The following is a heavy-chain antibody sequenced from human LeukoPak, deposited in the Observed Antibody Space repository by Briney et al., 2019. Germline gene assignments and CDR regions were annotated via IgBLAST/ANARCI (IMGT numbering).Heavy chain of an antibody. Sequence: ASVKVSCKASGYTFTSYYMRWVRQAPGQGLEWMGIINPSGGSTSYAQKFQGRVTMTRDTSTSTVYMELSSLRSEDTAVYYCARTYLEWLSSHGMDVWGQGTTVTVSS. D-gene: IGHD3-3*01. J-gene: IGHJ6*02. CDR1: GYTFTSYY. CDR3: ARTYLEWLSSHGMDV. CDR2: INPSGGST. V-gene: IGHV1-46*01.